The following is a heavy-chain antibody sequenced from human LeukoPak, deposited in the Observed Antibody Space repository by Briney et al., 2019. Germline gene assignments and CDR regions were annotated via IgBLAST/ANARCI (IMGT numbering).Heavy chain of an antibody. CDR2: ISGSGGST. CDR1: GFTFSSYA. D-gene: IGHD3-22*01. V-gene: IGHV3-23*01. CDR3: ARTKYYYDSNEGFDP. J-gene: IGHJ5*02. Sequence: GGSLRLSCAASGFTFSSYAMSWVRQAPGKGLEWVSAISGSGGSTYYADSMKGRFTISRDNSKNTLYLQMNSLRAEDTAVYYCARTKYYYDSNEGFDPWGQGTLVTVSS.